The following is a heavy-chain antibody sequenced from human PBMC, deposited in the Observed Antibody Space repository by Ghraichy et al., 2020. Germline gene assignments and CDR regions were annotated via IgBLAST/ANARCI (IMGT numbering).Heavy chain of an antibody. D-gene: IGHD2-15*01. Sequence: SETLSLTCTVSGAPISDYYWTWIRQSPGKGLEWIGYIYYSGSTNYNPSLNSRVAISVDTSKNQFSLTLNSVTAADTAVYYCARGGYCSSGSCYPGMFFEHWGQGALVTVSS. CDR1: GAPISDYY. V-gene: IGHV4-59*08. CDR3: ARGGYCSSGSCYPGMFFEH. J-gene: IGHJ4*02. CDR2: IYYSGST.